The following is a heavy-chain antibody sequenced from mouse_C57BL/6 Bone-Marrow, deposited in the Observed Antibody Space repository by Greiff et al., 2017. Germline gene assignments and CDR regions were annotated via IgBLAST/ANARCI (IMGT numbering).Heavy chain of an antibody. V-gene: IGHV1-19*01. Sequence: VQLKQSGPVLVKPGASVKMSCKASGYTFTDYYMNWVKQSHGKSLEWIGVINPYNGGTSYNQKFKGKATLTVDKSSSTAYMELNSLTSEDSAVYYCARHYFSFAYWGQGTLVTVSA. CDR3: ARHYFSFAY. CDR2: INPYNGGT. D-gene: IGHD1-1*02. J-gene: IGHJ3*01. CDR1: GYTFTDYY.